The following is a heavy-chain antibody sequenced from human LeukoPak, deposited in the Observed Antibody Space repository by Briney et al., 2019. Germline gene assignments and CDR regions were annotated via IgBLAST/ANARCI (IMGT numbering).Heavy chain of an antibody. J-gene: IGHJ4*02. CDR1: GGSISSSSYY. V-gene: IGHV4-39*01. CDR2: IYYSGST. CDR3: ARQLGYCSSTSCYADKVDY. D-gene: IGHD2-2*01. Sequence: TSETLSLTCTVSGGSISSSSYYWGWIRQPPGKGLEWIGSIYYSGSTYYNPSLKSRVTISVDTSKNQFSLKLSSVTAADTAVYYCARQLGYCSSTSCYADKVDYWGQGTLVTVSS.